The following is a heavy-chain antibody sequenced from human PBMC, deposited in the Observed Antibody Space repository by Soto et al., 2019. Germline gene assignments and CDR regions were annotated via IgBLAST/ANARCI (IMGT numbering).Heavy chain of an antibody. J-gene: IGHJ6*02. CDR1: GFTFSTYS. V-gene: IGHV3-48*02. D-gene: IGHD6-13*01. CDR3: ARIAAAGSSDMGMDV. CDR2: ISSGSSTI. Sequence: EVQLVESGGGLVQPGGSLRLSCAASGFTFSTYSMNWVRQAPGKGLEWVSYISSGSSTIYYADSVKGRFTISRDNAKNSLYLQMNSLRDEDTAVYYCARIAAAGSSDMGMDVWGQGTTVTVSS.